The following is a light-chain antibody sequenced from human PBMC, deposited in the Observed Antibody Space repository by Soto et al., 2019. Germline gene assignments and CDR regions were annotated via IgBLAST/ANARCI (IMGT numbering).Light chain of an antibody. CDR3: QQRSKT. Sequence: EIVLTQSPVTLSLSPGERATLSCRASQSISSYLAWYQQKPGQAPRLLIYDASNRATGIPARFSGSASGTDFTLTISSLEPEDFAVYYCQQRSKTFGQGTKVAIK. V-gene: IGKV3-11*01. CDR2: DAS. J-gene: IGKJ1*01. CDR1: QSISSY.